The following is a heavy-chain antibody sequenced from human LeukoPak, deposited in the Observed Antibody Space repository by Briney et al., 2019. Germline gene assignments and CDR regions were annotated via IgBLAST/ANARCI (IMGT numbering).Heavy chain of an antibody. CDR1: GFTFSSYA. CDR3: ARDPYSSSPFFDY. CDR2: ISYDGSNK. Sequence: GGSLRLSCAASGFTFSSYAMHWVRQAPGKGLEWVAVISYDGSNKYYADSVRGRFTISRDNSKNTLYLQMNSLRAEDTAVYYCARDPYSSSPFFDYWGQGTLVTVSS. V-gene: IGHV3-30-3*01. D-gene: IGHD6-6*01. J-gene: IGHJ4*02.